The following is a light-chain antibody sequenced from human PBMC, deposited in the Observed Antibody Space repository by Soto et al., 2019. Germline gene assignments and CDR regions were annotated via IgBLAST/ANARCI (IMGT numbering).Light chain of an antibody. Sequence: DVVMTQSPLSLPVTPGEPASISCRASQSLLHGNGYNYLDWYLQKPRQSPQLLIYLGSNRASGVPDRFSGSGSGTDFTLKISRVEAEDVGVYYCMQSLQTPLTFGGGTKGEIK. CDR1: QSLLHGNGYNY. CDR3: MQSLQTPLT. J-gene: IGKJ4*01. CDR2: LGS. V-gene: IGKV2-28*01.